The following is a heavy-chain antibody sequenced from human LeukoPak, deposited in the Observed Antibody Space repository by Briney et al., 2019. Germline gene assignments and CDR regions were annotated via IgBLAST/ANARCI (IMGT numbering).Heavy chain of an antibody. J-gene: IGHJ4*02. Sequence: SGKVSCKASGATFSNYAISWVRQAPGQGLEWMGGSIPIFGTANYAQKFRGRVTITADKSTRTAYMELSSLRSEDTAVYYCARENDSRDPPHFDYWGQGTLVTVST. CDR3: ARENDSRDPPHFDY. V-gene: IGHV1-69*06. CDR2: SIPIFGTA. D-gene: IGHD3-16*01. CDR1: GATFSNYA.